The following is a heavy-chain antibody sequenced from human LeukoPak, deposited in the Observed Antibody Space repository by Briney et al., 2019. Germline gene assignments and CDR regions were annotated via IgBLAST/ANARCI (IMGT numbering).Heavy chain of an antibody. D-gene: IGHD6-13*01. Sequence: SETLSLTCTVSGGSISSYYWSWIRQPPGKGLEWIGYIYYSGSTNYNPSLKSRVTISVDTSKNQFSLKLSSVTAADTAVYYCTRERQQLVYYYYYYYMDVWGKGTTVTVSS. CDR1: GGSISSYY. V-gene: IGHV4-59*01. CDR2: IYYSGST. CDR3: TRERQQLVYYYYYYYMDV. J-gene: IGHJ6*03.